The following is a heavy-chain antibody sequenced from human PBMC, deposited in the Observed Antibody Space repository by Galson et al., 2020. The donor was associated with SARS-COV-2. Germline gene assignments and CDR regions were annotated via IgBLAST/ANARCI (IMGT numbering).Heavy chain of an antibody. J-gene: IGHJ6*02. CDR3: ARRGDGYNYVYYGMDV. Sequence: GESLKLSCKGSGYSFTSYWIGWVRQMPGKGLEWMGRIYPGDSDTRYSPSFQGQVTISTDKSISTAYLQWSSLKASDTAMYYCARRGDGYNYVYYGMDVWGQGTTVTVSS. D-gene: IGHD5-12*01. CDR1: GYSFTSYW. CDR2: IYPGDSDT. V-gene: IGHV5-51*01.